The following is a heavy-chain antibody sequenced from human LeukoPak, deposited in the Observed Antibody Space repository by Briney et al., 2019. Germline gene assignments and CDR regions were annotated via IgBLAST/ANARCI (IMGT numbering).Heavy chain of an antibody. CDR1: GFTFSSYW. Sequence: GGSLRLSCAASGFTFSSYWMSWVRQAPGKGLEWVANIKQDGSEKYYVDSVKGRFTIFRDNAKNSLYLQMNSLRAEDTAVYYCARDGYNYGLYYFDYWGQGTLVTVSS. V-gene: IGHV3-7*05. D-gene: IGHD5-18*01. J-gene: IGHJ4*02. CDR2: IKQDGSEK. CDR3: ARDGYNYGLYYFDY.